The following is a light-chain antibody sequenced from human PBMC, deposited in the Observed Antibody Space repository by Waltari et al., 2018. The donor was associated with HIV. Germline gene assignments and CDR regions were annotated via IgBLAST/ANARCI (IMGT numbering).Light chain of an antibody. J-gene: IGKJ4*01. CDR2: SAS. CDR3: QQASSFPHT. CDR1: ESIGDL. V-gene: IGKV1-12*01. Sequence: QMTQSPSYVSASIGSTVPTSCRANESIGDLLAWYQQRPGEAPRLLVYSASRRESGVPSKFFAFGADTEFTLTITGLESEDFATYYCQQASSFPHTFGGGTKV.